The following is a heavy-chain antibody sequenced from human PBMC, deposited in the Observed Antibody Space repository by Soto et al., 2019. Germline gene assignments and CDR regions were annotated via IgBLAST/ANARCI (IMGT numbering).Heavy chain of an antibody. D-gene: IGHD3-22*01. Sequence: GASVKVSCKASGYTFTSYSMHWVLQAPGQRLEWMGWINAGNGNTKYSQKFQGRVTITRDTSASTAYMELSSLRSEDTAVYYCARDYYDSSGYYFDYWGQGTLVTVSS. J-gene: IGHJ4*02. V-gene: IGHV1-3*01. CDR3: ARDYYDSSGYYFDY. CDR1: GYTFTSYS. CDR2: INAGNGNT.